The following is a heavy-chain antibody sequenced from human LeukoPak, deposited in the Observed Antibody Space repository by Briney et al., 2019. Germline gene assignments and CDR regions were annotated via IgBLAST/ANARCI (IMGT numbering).Heavy chain of an antibody. D-gene: IGHD2-2*01. CDR3: ARVRRIVVPAATYYYYGMDV. J-gene: IGHJ6*02. Sequence: ASVKVSCKASGGTFSSYAISCVRQAPGQGLEWMGRIIPILGIANYAQKFQGRVTITADKSTSTAYMELSSLRSEDTAVYYCARVRRIVVPAATYYYYGMDVWGQGTTVTVSS. CDR2: IIPILGIA. V-gene: IGHV1-69*04. CDR1: GGTFSSYA.